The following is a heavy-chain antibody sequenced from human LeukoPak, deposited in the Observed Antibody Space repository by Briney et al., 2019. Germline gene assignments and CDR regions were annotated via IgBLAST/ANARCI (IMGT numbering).Heavy chain of an antibody. CDR1: GFTFSSFS. V-gene: IGHV3-23*01. D-gene: IGHD3-10*01. Sequence: GGSLRLSCEVSGFTFSSFSMSWVRQAPGKGLEWVSDISGSGTNTHYADSVKGRFTISRDNFKNTLYVQMNSLRAEDTAVYSCAKDPRGSHNWLDPWGQGTLVTVSS. CDR3: AKDPRGSHNWLDP. J-gene: IGHJ5*02. CDR2: ISGSGTNT.